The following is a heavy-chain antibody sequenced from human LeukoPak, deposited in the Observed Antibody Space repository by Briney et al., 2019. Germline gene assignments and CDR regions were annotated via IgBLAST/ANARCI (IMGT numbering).Heavy chain of an antibody. J-gene: IGHJ4*02. D-gene: IGHD3-22*01. CDR3: AMIKEG. V-gene: IGHV3-74*01. CDR2: INSDGRTT. Sequence: GGSLRLSCAASGFTFSNNWMHWVRQAPGKGLVWVSRINSDGRTTTYADSVKGRFTISRDNAKNTLDLQMNILRAEDTAVYYCAMIKEGWGQGTLVTVSS. CDR1: GFTFSNNW.